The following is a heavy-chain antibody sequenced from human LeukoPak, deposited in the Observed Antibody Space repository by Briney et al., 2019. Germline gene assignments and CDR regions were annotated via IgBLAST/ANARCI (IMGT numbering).Heavy chain of an antibody. D-gene: IGHD1-7*01. J-gene: IGHJ4*02. V-gene: IGHV3-15*01. CDR1: GFTFSNAW. Sequence: GGSLRLSCAASGFTFSNAWMSWVRQAPGKGLEWVRRIKSKTDGGTTDYAAPVKGRFTISRDDSKNTLYLQMNSLKTEDTAVYYCTTATSSGITGTTADYWGQGTLVTVSS. CDR3: TTATSSGITGTTADY. CDR2: IKSKTDGGTT.